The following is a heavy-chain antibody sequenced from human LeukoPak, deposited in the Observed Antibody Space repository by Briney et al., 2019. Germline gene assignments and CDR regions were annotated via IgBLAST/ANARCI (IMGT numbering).Heavy chain of an antibody. D-gene: IGHD3-9*01. J-gene: IGHJ4*02. CDR1: GFTFSSHS. Sequence: KTGGSLRLSCAASGFTFSSHSMNWVRQAPGKGLEWVSSISSSSSYIYYADSVKGRFTISRDNAKNSLYLQMNSLRAEDTAVYYCARDDILTGYSDYWGQGTLVTVSS. CDR3: ARDDILTGYSDY. CDR2: ISSSSSYI. V-gene: IGHV3-21*01.